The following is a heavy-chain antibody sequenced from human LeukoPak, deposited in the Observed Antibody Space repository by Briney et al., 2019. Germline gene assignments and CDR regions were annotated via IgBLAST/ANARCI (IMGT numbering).Heavy chain of an antibody. CDR3: ARITYYYDSSGYYYAYDAFDI. V-gene: IGHV3-53*01. CDR2: IYSGGST. D-gene: IGHD3-22*01. Sequence: GGSLRLSCAASGFTVSSNYMSWVRQAPGKGLEWVSVIYSGGSTYYADSVKGRFTISRDNSKNTLYLQMNSLGAEDTAVYYCARITYYYDSSGYYYAYDAFDIWGQGTMVTVSS. CDR1: GFTVSSNY. J-gene: IGHJ3*02.